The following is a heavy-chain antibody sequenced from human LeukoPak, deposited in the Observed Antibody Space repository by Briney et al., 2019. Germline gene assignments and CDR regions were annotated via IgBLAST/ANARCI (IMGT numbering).Heavy chain of an antibody. CDR2: ISSTSSYT. CDR1: GFTYSDYY. Sequence: GGSLILSCAASGFTYSDYYMSWIRQAPGKGLEWISYISSTSSYTNYADSVKGRFTISRDNAKNSLYLQMNSLRADDTAVYYCARVPATAGTDYWGQGTLVTVSS. J-gene: IGHJ4*02. D-gene: IGHD6-13*01. V-gene: IGHV3-11*05. CDR3: ARVPATAGTDY.